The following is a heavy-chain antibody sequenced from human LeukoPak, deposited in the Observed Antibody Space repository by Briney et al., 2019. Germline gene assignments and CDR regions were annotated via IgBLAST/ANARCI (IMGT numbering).Heavy chain of an antibody. V-gene: IGHV1-8*02. Sequence: ASEKVSCKASGYTFNNFDIDWIRQAPGRGLGWMGSMTPKSGDTDLAQKFQGRVTMTRDTSLNTAYLAVSSLTSDGTAVYYCARNIWFGESADAFDIWGQGTMVTVSS. D-gene: IGHD3-10*01. J-gene: IGHJ3*02. CDR2: MTPKSGDT. CDR1: GYTFNNFD. CDR3: ARNIWFGESADAFDI.